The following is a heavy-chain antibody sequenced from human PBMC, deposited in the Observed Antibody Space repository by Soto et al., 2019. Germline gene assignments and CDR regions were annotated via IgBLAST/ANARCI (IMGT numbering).Heavy chain of an antibody. D-gene: IGHD3-10*01. CDR2: ISDDGVSK. CDR3: ARAYYFGSGTSYTLYY. Sequence: GSLRLSCAASGFTFSNYGMHWVRQAPGKGLEWVAVISDDGVSKYYADSVQGRFTISRDNSESAVFLQMNSLRPDDTALYFCARAYYFGSGTSYTLYYWGQGTQVTVSS. CDR1: GFTFSNYG. J-gene: IGHJ4*02. V-gene: IGHV3-30*03.